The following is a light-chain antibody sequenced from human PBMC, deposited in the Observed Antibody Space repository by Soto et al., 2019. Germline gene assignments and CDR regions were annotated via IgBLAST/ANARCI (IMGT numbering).Light chain of an antibody. CDR3: SSYAGSNVV. V-gene: IGLV2-8*01. J-gene: IGLJ2*01. Sequence: QSALTQPPSASGSPGQSVTISCTGTSSDVGGYNYVSWYQQHPGKAPKLMIYEVSKRPSGVPDRFSGSKSGNTASLTVSGPQAEDEAHYYCSSYAGSNVVFGGGTKLTVL. CDR2: EVS. CDR1: SSDVGGYNY.